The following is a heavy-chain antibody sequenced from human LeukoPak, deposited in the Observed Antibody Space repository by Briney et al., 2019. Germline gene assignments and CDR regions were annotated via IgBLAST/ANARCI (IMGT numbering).Heavy chain of an antibody. J-gene: IGHJ4*02. CDR2: INTDGSYT. CDR3: AKSTSGLIDY. CDR1: GFTFSSYW. Sequence: GGSLRLSCAASGFTFSSYWMHWVRQAPGKGLVWVSRINTDGSYTSYADSVKGRFTISRDNSKNTIYLQMNSLRDEDTAVYYCAKSTSGLIDYWGQGTLVTVSS. D-gene: IGHD3-10*01. V-gene: IGHV3-74*01.